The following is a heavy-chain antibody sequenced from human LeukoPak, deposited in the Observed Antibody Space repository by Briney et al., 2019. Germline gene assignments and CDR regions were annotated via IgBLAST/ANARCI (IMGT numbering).Heavy chain of an antibody. CDR3: ARGPGNWFDP. CDR1: GGSISSGGYY. D-gene: IGHD7-27*01. CDR2: IYYSGST. J-gene: IGHJ5*02. Sequence: ASETLSLTCTVSGGSISSGGYYWSWIRQHPGKGLEWIGYIYYSGSTYYNPSLKSRVTISVDTSKNQFSLKLSSVTAADTAVYYCARGPGNWFDPWGQGTLVTVSS. V-gene: IGHV4-31*03.